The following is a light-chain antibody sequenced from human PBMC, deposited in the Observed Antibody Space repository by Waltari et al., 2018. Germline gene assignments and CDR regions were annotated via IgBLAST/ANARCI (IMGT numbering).Light chain of an antibody. J-gene: IGLJ1*01. CDR2: GAT. CDR1: SNDIGNYDL. Sequence: QSALTQPASVSGSPGQSITLSCTGTSNDIGNYDLVSWYQQRPGEAPKLLMYGATKRPSGVSNRFACSKSGKTASLTISGLQTEDEADYYCFSFVAANSFVFGPGTKVTVL. V-gene: IGLV2-23*01. CDR3: FSFVAANSFV.